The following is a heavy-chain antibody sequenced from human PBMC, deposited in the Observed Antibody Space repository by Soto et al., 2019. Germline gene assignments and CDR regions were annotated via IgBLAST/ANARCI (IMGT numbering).Heavy chain of an antibody. CDR2: IWNDGSNK. J-gene: IGHJ6*02. CDR1: GFTFRDHA. D-gene: IGHD5-12*01. CDR3: ARALFPDVDIYAMDV. V-gene: IGHV3-33*01. Sequence: QVQLVESGGGVVQPGRSLRLSCAASGFTFRDHAMHWVRQAPGKGREWLAIIWNDGSNKFYAGSVQGRFTISRDNSKNTVYLKMNTLSAEDTAVYYCARALFPDVDIYAMDVWGQGTTVTVSS.